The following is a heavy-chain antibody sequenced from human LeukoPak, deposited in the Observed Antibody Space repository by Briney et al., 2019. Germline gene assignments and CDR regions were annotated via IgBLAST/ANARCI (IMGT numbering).Heavy chain of an antibody. Sequence: GEPLKISCKGSGYSFTSYWIAWVRPVPGKGLEWMGIIYPGDSDTRYSTPSQGQVTISADKSISTAYLQWSSLKASDTAMYYCARRTVDTARVRRYYFDYWGQGTLVTVSS. D-gene: IGHD5-18*01. CDR1: GYSFTSYW. CDR2: IYPGDSDT. V-gene: IGHV5-51*01. CDR3: ARRTVDTARVRRYYFDY. J-gene: IGHJ4*02.